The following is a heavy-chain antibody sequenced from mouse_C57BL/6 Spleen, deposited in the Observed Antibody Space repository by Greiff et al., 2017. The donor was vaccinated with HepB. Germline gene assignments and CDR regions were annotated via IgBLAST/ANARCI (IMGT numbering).Heavy chain of an antibody. CDR2: ISSGGDYI. J-gene: IGHJ4*01. CDR3: TRGRGNYEAMDY. CDR1: GFTFSSYA. D-gene: IGHD2-1*01. Sequence: EVKLVESGEGLVKPGGSLKLSCAASGFTFSSYAMSWVRQTPEKRLEWVAYISSGGDYIYYADTVKGRFTISRDNARNTLYLQMSSLKSEDTAMYYCTRGRGNYEAMDYWGQGTSVTVSS. V-gene: IGHV5-9-1*02.